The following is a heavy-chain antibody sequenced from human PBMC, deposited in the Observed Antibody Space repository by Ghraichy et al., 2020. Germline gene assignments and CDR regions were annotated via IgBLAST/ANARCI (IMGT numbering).Heavy chain of an antibody. D-gene: IGHD4-11*01. J-gene: IGHJ6*03. V-gene: IGHV4-59*01. CDR1: GASITRDH. CDR2: VSYSGHT. CDR3: ARVPTGDHSVRESNDYHMDV. Sequence: SETLSLTCSVSGASITRDHWIWVRQPPGKGLEWIGYVSYSGHTNYNPSLRSRVTISKDTSKNQFSLKLTSVSAADTAGYYCARVPTGDHSVRESNDYHMDVWGNGTTVTVSS.